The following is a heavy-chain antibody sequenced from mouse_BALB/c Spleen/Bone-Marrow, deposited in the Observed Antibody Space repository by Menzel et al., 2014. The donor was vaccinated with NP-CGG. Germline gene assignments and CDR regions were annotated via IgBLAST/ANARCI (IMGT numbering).Heavy chain of an antibody. CDR2: INPSTGYT. Sequence: QVQLQQSGAELAKPGASVKMSCKASGYTFTSYWMHWVKQRPGQGLEWIGYINPSTGYTEYNQKFKDKATLTADKSSSIAYMQLSSLTSEDSAVYYCARWGDDGTFDYWGQGTTLTVSS. V-gene: IGHV1-7*01. J-gene: IGHJ2*01. CDR1: GYTFTSYW. CDR3: ARWGDDGTFDY. D-gene: IGHD2-12*01.